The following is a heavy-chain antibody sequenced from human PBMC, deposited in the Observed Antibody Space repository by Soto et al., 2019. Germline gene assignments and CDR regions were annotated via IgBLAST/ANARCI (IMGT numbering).Heavy chain of an antibody. CDR1: GGSISSYY. CDR3: ARGVNFDFWSGYFPHDSNYYYMDV. V-gene: IGHV4-34*01. J-gene: IGHJ6*03. CDR2: INHSGST. D-gene: IGHD3-3*01. Sequence: SETLSLTCTVSGGSISSYYWSWIRQPPGKGLEWIGEINHSGSTNYNPSLKSRVTISVDTSKNQFSLKLSSVTAADTAVYYCARGVNFDFWSGYFPHDSNYYYMDVWGKGTTVTVSS.